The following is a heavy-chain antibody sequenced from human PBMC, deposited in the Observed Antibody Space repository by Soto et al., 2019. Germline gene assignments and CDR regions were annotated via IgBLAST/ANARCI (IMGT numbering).Heavy chain of an antibody. CDR1: GYTFTSYY. D-gene: IGHD3-22*01. CDR3: ARGVFYDSGYFYY. J-gene: IGHJ4*02. Sequence: QVQLVQSGADVKKPGASVKVSCKASGYTFTSYYMHWVRQAPGQGLEWMGIINPSGGSTTYAQKFQGRVTMTRETSTTPVYRALSSLRSEDTDVYYCARGVFYDSGYFYYWGQGTLVTASS. V-gene: IGHV1-46*01. CDR2: INPSGGST.